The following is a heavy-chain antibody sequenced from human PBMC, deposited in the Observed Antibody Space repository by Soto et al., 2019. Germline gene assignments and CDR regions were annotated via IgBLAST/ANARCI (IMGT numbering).Heavy chain of an antibody. Sequence: GGSLRLSCAASGFTFISYSMNWVRQAPGKGLEWVSSISSSSSYIYYADSVKGRFTISRDNAKNSLYLQMNSLRAEDTAVYYCARWTVDTAMVGFDYWGQGTLVTVSS. D-gene: IGHD5-18*01. CDR3: ARWTVDTAMVGFDY. CDR1: GFTFISYS. CDR2: ISSSSSYI. V-gene: IGHV3-21*01. J-gene: IGHJ4*02.